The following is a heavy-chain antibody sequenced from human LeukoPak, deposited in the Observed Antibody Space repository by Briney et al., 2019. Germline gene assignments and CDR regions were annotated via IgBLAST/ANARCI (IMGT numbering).Heavy chain of an antibody. V-gene: IGHV3-23*01. CDR2: VGGRGVKT. Sequence: GGSLRLSCAASGFTFSNYAIHWARQAPGKGLEWVSIVGGRGVKTYYADSVKGRFTISRDNSKNTVYLQMNSLRAEDTAVYYCAKRGDCSGTCTYDYWGQGTLVTVSS. CDR1: GFTFSNYA. CDR3: AKRGDCSGTCTYDY. D-gene: IGHD2-2*01. J-gene: IGHJ4*02.